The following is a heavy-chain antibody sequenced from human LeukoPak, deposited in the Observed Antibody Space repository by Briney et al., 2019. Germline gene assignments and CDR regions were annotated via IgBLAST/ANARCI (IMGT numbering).Heavy chain of an antibody. J-gene: IGHJ4*02. CDR1: GGSISSGSYY. Sequence: SETLSLTCTVSGGSISSGSYYWSWIRQPAGKGLEWIGRIYTSGSTNYNPSLKSRVTISVDTSKNQFSLKLSSVTAADTAVYYCARCRAVATIFAVRRLTYYFDYWGQGTLVTVSS. CDR2: IYTSGST. D-gene: IGHD5-12*01. CDR3: ARCRAVATIFAVRRLTYYFDY. V-gene: IGHV4-61*02.